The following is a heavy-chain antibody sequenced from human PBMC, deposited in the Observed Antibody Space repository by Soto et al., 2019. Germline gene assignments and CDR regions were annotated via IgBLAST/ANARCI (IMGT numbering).Heavy chain of an antibody. D-gene: IGHD6-13*01. Sequence: GGALRLSCAASGFASSSYAMSWVRQAPGKGLEWVSAISGSGGSTYYADYVKGRFTIARDNTKNTLYLQMNSLRAEDTAVYYCAKDSAAGPYNWFDPWGQGTLVTVSS. CDR1: GFASSSYA. V-gene: IGHV3-23*01. CDR2: ISGSGGST. CDR3: AKDSAAGPYNWFDP. J-gene: IGHJ5*02.